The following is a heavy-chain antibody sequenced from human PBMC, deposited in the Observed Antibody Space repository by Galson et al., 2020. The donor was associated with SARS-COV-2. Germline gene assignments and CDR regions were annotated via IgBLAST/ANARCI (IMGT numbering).Heavy chain of an antibody. V-gene: IGHV3-30*02. CDR1: GFTFSVYG. J-gene: IGHJ6*02. CDR3: AREMQQLTLGGLDG. Sequence: GSLRLSCAASGFTFSVYGMHWVRQAPGKGLEWVAFIQYDGFTQHYADSVKGRFTISRDNAKNTVYLQMNSLRVEDMAVYYCAREMQQLTLGGLDGRGQGTTVTVSS. D-gene: IGHD6-13*01. CDR2: IQYDGFTQ.